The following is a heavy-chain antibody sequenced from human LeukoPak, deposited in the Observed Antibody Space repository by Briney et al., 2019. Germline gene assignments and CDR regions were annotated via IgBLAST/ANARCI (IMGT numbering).Heavy chain of an antibody. V-gene: IGHV4-59*12. D-gene: IGHD3-10*01. Sequence: SETLSLTCSVSGDSISSYYWTWIRQTPGKGLEWIAYIHYNGNTKSNPSLKSRVTISVDTSKNQFSLKLSSVTAADTAVYYCARYGSGSSVYYFDYWGQGTLVTVSS. CDR3: ARYGSGSSVYYFDY. CDR1: GDSISSYY. J-gene: IGHJ4*02. CDR2: IHYNGNT.